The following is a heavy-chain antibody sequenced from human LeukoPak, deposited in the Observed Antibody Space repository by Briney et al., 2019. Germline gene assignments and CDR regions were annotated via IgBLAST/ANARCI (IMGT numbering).Heavy chain of an antibody. CDR2: IIPIFGTA. Sequence: SVKVSCKASGGTFSSYAISWVRQAPGQGLEWMGGIIPIFGTADYAQKFQGRVTITADESTSTAYMELSSLRSEDTAVYYCARANVDTAMAYYFDYWGQGTLVTVSS. J-gene: IGHJ4*02. CDR3: ARANVDTAMAYYFDY. D-gene: IGHD5-18*01. V-gene: IGHV1-69*01. CDR1: GGTFSSYA.